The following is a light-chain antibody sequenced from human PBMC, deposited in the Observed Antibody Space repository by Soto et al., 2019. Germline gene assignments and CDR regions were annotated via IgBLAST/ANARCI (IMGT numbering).Light chain of an antibody. CDR1: SSNIGAGYD. CDR3: QSYDSSLSVHV. Sequence: QSVLTQPPSVSGAPGQRVPISCTGSSSNIGAGYDVHWYQQLPGTAPKLLIYGNSNRPSGVPDRFSGSKSGTSASLAITGLQAEDEADYYCQSYDSSLSVHVFGTGTKVTVL. V-gene: IGLV1-40*01. J-gene: IGLJ1*01. CDR2: GNS.